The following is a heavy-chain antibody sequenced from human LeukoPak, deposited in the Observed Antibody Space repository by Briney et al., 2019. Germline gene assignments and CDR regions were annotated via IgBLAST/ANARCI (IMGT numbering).Heavy chain of an antibody. D-gene: IGHD2-15*01. J-gene: IGHJ4*02. CDR2: IWYDGSNK. Sequence: PGGSLRLSCAASGFTFSSYGMHWVRQAPGKGLEWVAVIWYDGSNKYYADSVKGRFTISRDNSKNTLYLQMNSLSAEDTAVYYCARAGYCSGGSCYGLDYWGQGTLVTVSS. V-gene: IGHV3-33*01. CDR3: ARAGYCSGGSCYGLDY. CDR1: GFTFSSYG.